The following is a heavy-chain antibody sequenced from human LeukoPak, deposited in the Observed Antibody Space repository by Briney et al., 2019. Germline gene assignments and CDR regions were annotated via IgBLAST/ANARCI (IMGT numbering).Heavy chain of an antibody. D-gene: IGHD5-12*01. Sequence: GASVKVSCKASGYTFTSYAMHWVRQAPGQRLEWMGWINAGNGNTKYSQKFQGRVTTTRDTSASTAYMELSSLRSEDTAVYYCARVISGGYDYGIDYWGQGTLVTVSS. CDR2: INAGNGNT. CDR1: GYTFTSYA. V-gene: IGHV1-3*01. J-gene: IGHJ4*02. CDR3: ARVISGGYDYGIDY.